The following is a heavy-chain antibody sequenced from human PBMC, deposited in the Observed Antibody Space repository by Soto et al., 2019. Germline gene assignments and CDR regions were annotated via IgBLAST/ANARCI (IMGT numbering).Heavy chain of an antibody. V-gene: IGHV3-13*01. CDR1: GFTFSSYD. J-gene: IGHJ5*02. CDR2: IGTAGDT. CDR3: ARGYYGSGSPTPWFDP. D-gene: IGHD3-10*01. Sequence: PGGSLRLSCAASGFTFSSYDMHWVRQATGKGLEWVSAIGTAGDTYYPGSVKGRFTISRENAKNSLYLQMNSLRAGDTAVYYCARGYYGSGSPTPWFDPWGQGTLVTVSS.